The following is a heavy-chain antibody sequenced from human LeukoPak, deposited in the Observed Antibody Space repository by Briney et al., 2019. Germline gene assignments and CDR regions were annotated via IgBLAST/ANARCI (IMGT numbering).Heavy chain of an antibody. V-gene: IGHV1-8*01. J-gene: IGHJ6*03. CDR3: ARALSWTTESYYYMDV. D-gene: IGHD3/OR15-3a*01. CDR1: GYTFTSYD. Sequence: GASVKVSCKASGYTFTSYDMNWVRQATGQGLEWLGWMNPNSGNTGYAQNFQGRVTMTMNTSITTAYMEPSSLRSEDTAVYYCARALSWTTESYYYMDVWGKGTTVTVSS. CDR2: MNPNSGNT.